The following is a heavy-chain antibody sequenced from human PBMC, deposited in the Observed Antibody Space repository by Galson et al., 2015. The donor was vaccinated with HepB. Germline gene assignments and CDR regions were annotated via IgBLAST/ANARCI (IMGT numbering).Heavy chain of an antibody. CDR3: AIMKGGKAAASLGL. CDR1: GGTFSSYA. Sequence: SVKVSCKASGGTFSSYAISWVRQAPGQGLEWMGGIIPIFGTANYAQKFQGRVTITADESTSTAYMELSSLRSEDTAVYYCAIMKGGKAAASLGLWGRGTLVTVSS. V-gene: IGHV1-69*13. D-gene: IGHD6-13*01. J-gene: IGHJ2*01. CDR2: IIPIFGTA.